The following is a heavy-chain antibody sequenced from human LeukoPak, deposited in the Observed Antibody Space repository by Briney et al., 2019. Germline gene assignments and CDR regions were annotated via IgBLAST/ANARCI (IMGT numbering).Heavy chain of an antibody. D-gene: IGHD3-22*01. V-gene: IGHV4-59*01. CDR1: GGSISSYY. J-gene: IGHJ4*02. CDR2: IYYSGST. Sequence: PSETLSLTCTVSGGSISSYYWSWIRQPPGKGLEWIGYIYYSGSTNYNPSLKSRVTISVDTSKNQFSLKLSSVTAADTAVYYCVRGVVGYYYDSSGYPPRGFDYWGQGTLVTVSS. CDR3: VRGVVGYYYDSSGYPPRGFDY.